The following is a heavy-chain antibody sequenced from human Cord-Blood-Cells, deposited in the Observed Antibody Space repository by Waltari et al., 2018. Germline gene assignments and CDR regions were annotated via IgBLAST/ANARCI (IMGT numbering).Heavy chain of an antibody. CDR2: IKSKTDGGTT. V-gene: IGHV3-15*01. J-gene: IGHJ6*03. CDR1: GFTFSNAW. Sequence: EVQLVESGGGLVKPGGSLRLSCAASGFTFSNAWMSWVRQAPGKGLEWVGRIKSKTDGGTTDYAAPVKGRFTSSRDDAKNTLYLQMNSLKTEATAVYYCTTEGDSSSSYYYYYYMDVWGKGTTVTVSS. D-gene: IGHD6-6*01. CDR3: TTEGDSSSSYYYYYYMDV.